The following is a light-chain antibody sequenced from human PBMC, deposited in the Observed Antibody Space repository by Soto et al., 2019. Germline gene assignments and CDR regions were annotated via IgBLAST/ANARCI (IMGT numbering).Light chain of an antibody. CDR3: SSYVDVVTLEV. Sequence: QSVLTQPASVSGSLGLSITISCTGTSTDFGGQNYVSWYQQHPGRAPKLILYEVSNRPSGISNRFSGSKSGNTASLTISGLQAEDVADYYCSSYVDVVTLEVFGPGTKVTVL. CDR2: EVS. J-gene: IGLJ1*01. CDR1: STDFGGQNY. V-gene: IGLV2-14*01.